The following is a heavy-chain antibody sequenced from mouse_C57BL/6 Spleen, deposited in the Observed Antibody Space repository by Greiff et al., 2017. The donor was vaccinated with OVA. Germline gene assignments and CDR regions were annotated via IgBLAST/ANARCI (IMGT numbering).Heavy chain of an antibody. CDR1: GYSITSGYY. D-gene: IGHD2-2*01. J-gene: IGHJ2*01. Sequence: DVKLQESGPGLVKPSQSLSLTCSVTGYSITSGYYWNWIRQFPGNKLEWMGHISYDGSTNYNPSLKNRISITRDTSKNQFFLKLNSVTTEDTATYYCARDGYYYFDYWGQGTTLTVSS. V-gene: IGHV3-6*01. CDR2: ISYDGST. CDR3: ARDGYYYFDY.